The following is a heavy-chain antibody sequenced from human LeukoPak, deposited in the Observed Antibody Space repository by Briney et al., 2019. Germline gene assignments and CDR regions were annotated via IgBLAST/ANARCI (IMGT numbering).Heavy chain of an antibody. D-gene: IGHD6-19*01. J-gene: IGHJ4*02. CDR2: ISGSGGST. CDR1: GFTFRSYG. CDR3: AKEYSSGWNDY. Sequence: GGSLRLSCAASGFTFRSYGMSWVRQAPGKGLEWVSAISGSGGSTYYADSVKGRFTISRDKSKSTFYLQMNNLRAEDTAVYYCAKEYSSGWNDYWGQGTLVTVSS. V-gene: IGHV3-23*01.